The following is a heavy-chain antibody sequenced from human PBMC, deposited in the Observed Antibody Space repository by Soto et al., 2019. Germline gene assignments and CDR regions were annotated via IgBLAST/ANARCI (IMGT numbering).Heavy chain of an antibody. D-gene: IGHD3-10*02. CDR2: IYYSGST. Sequence: SETLSLTCTVSGGSVSSGSYYWSWIRQPPGKGLEWIGYIYYSGSTNYNPSLKSRVTISVDTSKNQFSLKLSSVTAADMAVYYCARIWSGGDYYYGMDVWGQGTTVTVSS. J-gene: IGHJ6*02. CDR3: ARIWSGGDYYYGMDV. V-gene: IGHV4-61*01. CDR1: GGSVSSGSYY.